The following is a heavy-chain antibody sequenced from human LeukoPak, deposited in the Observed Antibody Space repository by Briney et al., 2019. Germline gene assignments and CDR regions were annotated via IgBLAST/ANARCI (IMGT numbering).Heavy chain of an antibody. CDR2: IGSSGSPT. J-gene: IGHJ5*02. Sequence: GGSLRLSCAASGFDFSSYNMNWVRQAPGKGLEWISYIGSSGSPTHYADSVGGRFTISRDNAKNSLYLQMNSLRDEDTAVYFCATDVGYSWGQGTLVTVSS. D-gene: IGHD6-13*01. CDR3: ATDVGYS. CDR1: GFDFSSYN. V-gene: IGHV3-48*02.